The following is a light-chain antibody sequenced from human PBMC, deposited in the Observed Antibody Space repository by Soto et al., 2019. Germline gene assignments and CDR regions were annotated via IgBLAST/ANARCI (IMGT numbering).Light chain of an antibody. V-gene: IGKV3-20*01. CDR2: GAS. CDR3: QQYGRTPYI. Sequence: EIVLTQSPGTLSLSPGERAILSCRASQSVSSSYLAWYQHKPGQAPRLLIYGASSRATGIPDRFSGSGSGTDFTLTISRLEPEDFAVYYCQQYGRTPYICGQGTKLEIK. CDR1: QSVSSSY. J-gene: IGKJ2*01.